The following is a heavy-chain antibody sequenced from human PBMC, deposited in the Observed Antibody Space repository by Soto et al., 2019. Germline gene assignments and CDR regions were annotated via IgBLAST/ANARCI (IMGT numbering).Heavy chain of an antibody. CDR2: INHSGST. J-gene: IGHJ4*02. Sequence: PSETLSLTCAVYGGSFSGYYWSWIRQPPGKGLEWIGEINHSGSTNYNPSLKSRVTISVDTSKNQFSLELSSVTAADTAVYYCARGDGGYSGYGYFDYWGQGTLVTVSS. CDR3: ARGDGGYSGYGYFDY. D-gene: IGHD5-12*01. V-gene: IGHV4-34*01. CDR1: GGSFSGYY.